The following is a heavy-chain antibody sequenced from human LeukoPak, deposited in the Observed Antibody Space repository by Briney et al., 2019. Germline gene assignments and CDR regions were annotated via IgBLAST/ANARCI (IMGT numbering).Heavy chain of an antibody. Sequence: GASVTVSFKASGYAFINYGISWVRQAPGQGLEWVGWISAYTGKTNYAQKVRGRVTMTTDTSTSTAYMDLRSLRSDDTAVYYCAREKYTYGRGFYFDYWGQGTLITVSS. V-gene: IGHV1-18*01. CDR2: ISAYTGKT. CDR3: AREKYTYGRGFYFDY. D-gene: IGHD5-18*01. CDR1: GYAFINYG. J-gene: IGHJ4*02.